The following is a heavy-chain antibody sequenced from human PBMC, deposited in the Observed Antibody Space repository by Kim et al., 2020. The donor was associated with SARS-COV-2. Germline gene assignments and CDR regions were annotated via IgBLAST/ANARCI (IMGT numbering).Heavy chain of an antibody. V-gene: IGHV3-48*03. CDR2: ISSSATTI. CDR1: GFMFTSYE. J-gene: IGHJ6*02. Sequence: GGSLRLSCVVSGFMFTSYEMNWVRQAPGKGLEWVSYISSSATTIYYADSVKGRFSISRDKAKSSLYLQMNSLRAEDTAVYYCARGNWDLWYYYGMDVWGQGTTVTVSS. D-gene: IGHD7-27*01. CDR3: ARGNWDLWYYYGMDV.